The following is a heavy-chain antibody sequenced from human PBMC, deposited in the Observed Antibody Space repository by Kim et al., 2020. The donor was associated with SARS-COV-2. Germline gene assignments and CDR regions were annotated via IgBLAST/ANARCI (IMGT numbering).Heavy chain of an antibody. V-gene: IGHV3-30*18. Sequence: GGSLRLSCAASGFIFRTYGMHWVRQAPGKGLEWVAIISYDGSNEYYSDSVKGRFTISRDNSKNTLYLQMNSLRAEDTAVYYCAKSRDGFKPPGWYFDLWGRGTLVTVSS. J-gene: IGHJ2*01. D-gene: IGHD3-10*01. CDR3: AKSRDGFKPPGWYFDL. CDR2: ISYDGSNE. CDR1: GFIFRTYG.